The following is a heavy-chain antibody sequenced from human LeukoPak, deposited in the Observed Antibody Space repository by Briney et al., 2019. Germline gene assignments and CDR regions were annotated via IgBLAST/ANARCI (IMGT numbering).Heavy chain of an antibody. CDR2: INNSGST. Sequence: PSETLSLTCAVYGGSFSGYYWSWIRQPPGKGLEWIGEINNSGSTNYNPSLKSRVTISVDTSKNQFSLKLSSVTAADTAVYYCARDRDIAVAGTGYYYYYMDVWGKGTTVTVSS. D-gene: IGHD6-19*01. CDR1: GGSFSGYY. V-gene: IGHV4-34*01. J-gene: IGHJ6*03. CDR3: ARDRDIAVAGTGYYYYYMDV.